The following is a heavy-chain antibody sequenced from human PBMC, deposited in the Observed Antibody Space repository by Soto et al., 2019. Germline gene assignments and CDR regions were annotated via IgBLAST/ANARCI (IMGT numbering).Heavy chain of an antibody. V-gene: IGHV4-39*01. CDR1: GGSISSSSYY. D-gene: IGHD3-22*01. CDR2: IYYSGST. J-gene: IGHJ5*02. CDR3: ARRLLAINYYDGSWFDP. Sequence: SETLSLTCTVSGGSISSSSYYWGWIRHPPGKGLEWIGSIYYSGSTYYNPSLKSRVTISVDTSKNQFSLKLSSVTAADTAVYYCARRLLAINYYDGSWFDPWGQGTLVTVSS.